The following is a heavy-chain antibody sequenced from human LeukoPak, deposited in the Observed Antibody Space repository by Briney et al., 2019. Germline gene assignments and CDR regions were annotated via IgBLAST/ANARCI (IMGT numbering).Heavy chain of an antibody. J-gene: IGHJ3*02. V-gene: IGHV3-7*01. D-gene: IGHD2-2*01. Sequence: HTGGSLRLSCAASGFTFSSYWMSWVRQAPGKGLEWVANIKQDGSEKYYVDSVKGRFTISRDNAKNSLYLQMNSLRAEDTAVYYCARDLLAEDIVVVPAASDAFDIWGQGTMVTVSS. CDR1: GFTFSSYW. CDR3: ARDLLAEDIVVVPAASDAFDI. CDR2: IKQDGSEK.